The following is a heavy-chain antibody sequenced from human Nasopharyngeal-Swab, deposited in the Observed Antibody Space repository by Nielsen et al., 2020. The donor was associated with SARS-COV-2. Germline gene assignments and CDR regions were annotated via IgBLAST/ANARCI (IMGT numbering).Heavy chain of an antibody. V-gene: IGHV3-30*03. D-gene: IGHD4-23*01. J-gene: IGHJ3*02. Sequence: GASLKISCAASGFTFSSFGMHWVRQAPGKGLEWVAFIAHDASNEYYGDSVKGRFSISRDNSKNTLYLQMNSLRAEDTAVYYCARDPDGGNVWEDAFDIWGQGTMVTVSS. CDR2: IAHDASNE. CDR1: GFTFSSFG. CDR3: ARDPDGGNVWEDAFDI.